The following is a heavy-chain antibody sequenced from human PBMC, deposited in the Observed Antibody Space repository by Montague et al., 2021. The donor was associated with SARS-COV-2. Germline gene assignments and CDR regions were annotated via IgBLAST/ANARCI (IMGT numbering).Heavy chain of an antibody. CDR1: GGSVSSGNSY. CDR2: IYYSGST. V-gene: IGHV4-61*01. CDR3: ARVVPGWLQFDSYFAY. Sequence: SETLSLTCTGSGGSVSSGNSYWSWIRQPPGKGLEWIGYIYYSGSTNYNPSLKSRVTISVDTSKNQFSLKLSSVTAADTAVYYCARVVPGWLQFDSYFAYWGQGTLVTVSS. J-gene: IGHJ4*02. D-gene: IGHD5-24*01.